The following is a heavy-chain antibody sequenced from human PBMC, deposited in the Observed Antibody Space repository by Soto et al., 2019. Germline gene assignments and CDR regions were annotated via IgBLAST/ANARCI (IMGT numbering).Heavy chain of an antibody. J-gene: IGHJ6*02. CDR1: GGSISSYY. Sequence: QVQLQESGPGLVKPSETLSLTCTVSGGSISSYYWSWIRQPPGKGLEWIGYIYYSGSTNYNPSLKRRVPLSVDTSKNPFSPKRSSVTAADTAVYYCAREGRTGGPYYYYYGMDVWGQGTTVTVSS. CDR3: AREGRTGGPYYYYYGMDV. V-gene: IGHV4-59*01. CDR2: IYYSGST.